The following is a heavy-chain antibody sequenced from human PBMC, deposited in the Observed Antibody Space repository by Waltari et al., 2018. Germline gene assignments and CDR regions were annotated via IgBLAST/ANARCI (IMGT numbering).Heavy chain of an antibody. CDR1: GGSISSRGYY. CDR3: ARGGGSRVLDY. D-gene: IGHD3-16*01. Sequence: QVQLQESGPGLVKPSQTLSLTCTVSGGSISSRGYYWTGIRQHPGKGLEWIGYIYYSGDTNYNPSVDSRVTISADTPKNQFSLKLTSVTAADTAVYYCARGGGSRVLDYWGRGTLVSLSS. J-gene: IGHJ4*02. V-gene: IGHV4-31*03. CDR2: IYYSGDT.